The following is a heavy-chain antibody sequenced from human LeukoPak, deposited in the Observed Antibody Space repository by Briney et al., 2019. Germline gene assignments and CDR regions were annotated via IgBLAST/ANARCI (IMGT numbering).Heavy chain of an antibody. J-gene: IGHJ3*02. D-gene: IGHD3-16*01. CDR2: IKQDGSEK. Sequence: PGGSLRLSCAASGFTFSTYWMTWVRQAPGKGLEWVANIKQDGSEKYYVDYVKGRFTISRDNAKNSLYLQMNSLRAEDTAVYYCAKSIRGLPGAFDIWGQGTMVTVST. CDR1: GFTFSTYW. CDR3: AKSIRGLPGAFDI. V-gene: IGHV3-7*01.